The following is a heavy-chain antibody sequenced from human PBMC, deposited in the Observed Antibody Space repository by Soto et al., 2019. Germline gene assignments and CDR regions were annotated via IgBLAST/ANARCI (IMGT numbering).Heavy chain of an antibody. D-gene: IGHD2-2*01. CDR2: ISYDGSNK. J-gene: IGHJ6*02. CDR1: GFTFSSYA. CDR3: ARDLRKVGGMDV. Sequence: GFLRPSCAASGFTFSSYAMHWVRQAPGKGLEWVAVISYDGSNKYYADSVKGRFTISRDNSKNTLYLQMNSLRAEDTAVNYCARDLRKVGGMDVWGQGTTVTVSS. V-gene: IGHV3-30-3*01.